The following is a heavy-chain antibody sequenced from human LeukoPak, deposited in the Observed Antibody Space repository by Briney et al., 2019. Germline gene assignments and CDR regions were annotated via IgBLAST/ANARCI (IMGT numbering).Heavy chain of an antibody. Sequence: SETLSLTCGVHGGSFSAYFWTWIRQPPGKGLEWIGEISQSGSTNYNPSLESRVTISVDTSKNQSPLKLTSVTAADTAIYYCALSTTRVTTRTLDHWGQGTLVTVSS. CDR3: ALSTTRVTTRTLDH. CDR2: ISQSGST. V-gene: IGHV4-34*01. J-gene: IGHJ4*02. D-gene: IGHD4-17*01. CDR1: GGSFSAYF.